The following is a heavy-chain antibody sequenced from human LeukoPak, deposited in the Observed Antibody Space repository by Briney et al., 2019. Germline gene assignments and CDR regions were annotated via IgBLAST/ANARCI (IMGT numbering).Heavy chain of an antibody. Sequence: GASVKVSCKASGYTFTSYAMHWVRQAPGQRLEWMGWINAGNGNTKYSRKFQGRVTITRDTSASTAYMELSSLRSEDTAVYYCARVLYSSSWYVAAFDIWGQGTTVTVSS. V-gene: IGHV1-3*01. J-gene: IGHJ3*02. CDR1: GYTFTSYA. CDR2: INAGNGNT. D-gene: IGHD6-13*01. CDR3: ARVLYSSSWYVAAFDI.